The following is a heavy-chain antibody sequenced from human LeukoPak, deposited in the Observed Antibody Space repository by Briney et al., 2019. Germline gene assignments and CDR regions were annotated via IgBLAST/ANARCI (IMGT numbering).Heavy chain of an antibody. CDR2: ISYDGSKK. CDR3: ARGPANYFYMDV. Sequence: GGSLRLSCAASGFSLSSYAIHWVRQAPGKGLEWVAIISYDGSKKYYADSVKGRFTISRDNSKNTLYLQMGSLRAEDMGVYYCARGPANYFYMDVWGRGTTVTISS. CDR1: GFSLSSYA. J-gene: IGHJ6*03. V-gene: IGHV3-30*14.